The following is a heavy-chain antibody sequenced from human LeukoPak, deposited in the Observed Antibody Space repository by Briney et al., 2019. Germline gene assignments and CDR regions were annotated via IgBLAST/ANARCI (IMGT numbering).Heavy chain of an antibody. Sequence: ASVKVSCKASGYTFTGYYMHWVRQAPGQGLEWMGWINPNSGGTNYAQKFQGRVTMTRDTSISTAYMELSRLRSDDTAVYYCARGLDCSGGSCHFGDFGYWGQGTLVTVSS. CDR2: INPNSGGT. CDR3: ARGLDCSGGSCHFGDFGY. D-gene: IGHD2-15*01. V-gene: IGHV1-2*02. CDR1: GYTFTGYY. J-gene: IGHJ4*02.